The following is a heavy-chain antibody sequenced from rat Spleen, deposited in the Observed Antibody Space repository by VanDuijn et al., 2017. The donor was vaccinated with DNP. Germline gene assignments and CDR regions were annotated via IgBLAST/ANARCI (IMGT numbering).Heavy chain of an antibody. CDR3: ATHNYYFDY. Sequence: EVKLVESGDGRVQPGRSLKLSCTISGFTFSNYDMAWVRQAPKKGLECVATITSDGSNIYYRDSVKGRFTISRDNAKSTLYLQMDILRSEDTATYYCATHNYYFDYWGQGVMVTVSS. J-gene: IGHJ2*01. CDR2: ITSDGSNI. CDR1: GFTFSNYD. D-gene: IGHD1-11*01. V-gene: IGHV5-7*01.